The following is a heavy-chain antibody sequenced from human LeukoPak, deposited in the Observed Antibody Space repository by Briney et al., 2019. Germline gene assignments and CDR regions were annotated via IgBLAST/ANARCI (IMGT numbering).Heavy chain of an antibody. CDR2: IYYSGST. D-gene: IGHD3-22*01. V-gene: IGHV4-59*01. Sequence: SETLSLTCTVSGGSISSYYWSWIRQPPGKGLEWIGYIYYSGSTNYNPSLKSRVTRSVDTSKNQFSLRLSSVTAADTAVYYCARGLYYDSTRGAFDIWGQGTMVTVSS. CDR3: ARGLYYDSTRGAFDI. J-gene: IGHJ3*02. CDR1: GGSISSYY.